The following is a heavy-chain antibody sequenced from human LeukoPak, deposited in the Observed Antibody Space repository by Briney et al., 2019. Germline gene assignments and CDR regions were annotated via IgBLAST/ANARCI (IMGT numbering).Heavy chain of an antibody. CDR2: IYYSGHT. J-gene: IGHJ4*02. CDR3: GRHRASLLLDY. CDR1: GGSISSYY. V-gene: IGHV4-59*08. D-gene: IGHD3-22*01. Sequence: SETLSLTCSVSGGSISSYYRSWIQQSPGKGLEWIGYIYYSGHTNYNPSLKSRVTMSVDMTENQFSLRLRSVTAADTAVYYCGRHRASLLLDYWGQGTLVTVSS.